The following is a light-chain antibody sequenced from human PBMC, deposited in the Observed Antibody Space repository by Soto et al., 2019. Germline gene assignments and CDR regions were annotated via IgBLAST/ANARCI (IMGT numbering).Light chain of an antibody. CDR3: QSYDSSLNAVV. CDR1: SSNIGARYD. Sequence: QSVLTQPPSVSGAPGQRVTISCTGSSSNIGARYDVHWYQQLPGTAPKLLIYGNGNRTSGVPDRFSGSKSGTSAALAITGLQAEDEADYYCQSYDSSLNAVVFGGGTKLTVL. CDR2: GNG. J-gene: IGLJ2*01. V-gene: IGLV1-40*01.